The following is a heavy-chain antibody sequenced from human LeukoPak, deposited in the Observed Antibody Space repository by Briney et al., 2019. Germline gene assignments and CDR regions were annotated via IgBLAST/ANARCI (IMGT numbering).Heavy chain of an antibody. J-gene: IGHJ4*02. D-gene: IGHD5/OR15-5a*01. V-gene: IGHV3-30*18. CDR1: GFTFSSYG. CDR2: ISYDGSNK. CDR3: AKDAMSTSFDY. Sequence: GGSLRLSCAASGFTFSSYGMHWVRQAPGKGLEWVAVISYDGSNKYYADSVKGRFTISRDNSKNTLYLQMNSLRAEDTAVYCCAKDAMSTSFDYWGQGTLVTVSS.